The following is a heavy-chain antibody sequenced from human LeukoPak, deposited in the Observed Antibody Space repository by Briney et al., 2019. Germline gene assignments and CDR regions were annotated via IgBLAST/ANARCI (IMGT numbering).Heavy chain of an antibody. J-gene: IGHJ2*01. Sequence: GGSLRLSCVGSGFINYAMTWVRQSPGRGLEYVSSSSGSGASTHYADSVKGRFTISRDNSRNTLYLEMSSLRAEDSALYYCAKDRTPYGSGGGEDYFDLWGRGTLVTVSS. CDR2: SSGSGAST. CDR1: GFINYA. CDR3: AKDRTPYGSGGGEDYFDL. V-gene: IGHV3-23*01. D-gene: IGHD3-10*01.